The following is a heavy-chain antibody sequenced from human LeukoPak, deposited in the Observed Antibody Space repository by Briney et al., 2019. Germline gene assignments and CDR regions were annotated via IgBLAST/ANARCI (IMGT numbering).Heavy chain of an antibody. V-gene: IGHV4-61*01. Sequence: PSETLSLTCTVSGGSVSRDNYSWSWIRQPPGKGLEWIGYISYSGSTNYNPSLKSRVTISVDTSKNQFSLKLSSVTAADTAVYYCARLGAGPTYYDFWSGYSSFYFDYWGQGTLVTVSS. D-gene: IGHD3-3*01. CDR2: ISYSGST. CDR3: ARLGAGPTYYDFWSGYSSFYFDY. CDR1: GGSVSRDNYS. J-gene: IGHJ4*02.